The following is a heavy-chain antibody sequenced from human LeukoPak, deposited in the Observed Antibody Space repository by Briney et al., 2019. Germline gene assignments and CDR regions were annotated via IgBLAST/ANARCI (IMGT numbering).Heavy chain of an antibody. V-gene: IGHV1-46*01. CDR2: INPSGGST. D-gene: IGHD2-15*01. J-gene: IGHJ4*02. Sequence: GASVKVSCKASGYTFTSYYMHWVRQAPGQGVEGRGVINPSGGSTSYAQKFQGRVTMTRDTSTSTVYMELSSLRSEDTAVYYCARDRDIEGGFDYWGQGTLVTVSS. CDR3: ARDRDIEGGFDY. CDR1: GYTFTSYY.